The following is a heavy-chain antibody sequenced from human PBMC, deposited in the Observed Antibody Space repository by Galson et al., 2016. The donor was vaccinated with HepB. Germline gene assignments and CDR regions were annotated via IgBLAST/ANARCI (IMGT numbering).Heavy chain of an antibody. J-gene: IGHJ4*02. V-gene: IGHV3-23*01. CDR1: GFTFRSYA. D-gene: IGHD2-2*02. CDR2: ISGRGGST. CDR3: AQSTLKSPYTSSWYYFHY. Sequence: SLRLSCAASGFTFRSYAMSWVRQAPGKGLEWVSAISGRGGSTYYADSVKGRFTISRDNSEDTLYLQMSSLRAEDAAVYYCAQSTLKSPYTSSWYYFHYWGRGTLVTVSS.